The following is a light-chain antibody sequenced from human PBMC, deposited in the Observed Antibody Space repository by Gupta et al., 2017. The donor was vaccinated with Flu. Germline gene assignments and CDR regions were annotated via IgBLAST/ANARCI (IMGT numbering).Light chain of an antibody. J-gene: IGLJ3*02. V-gene: IGLV1-44*01. CDR2: DND. Sequence: QSVVTQPPSVSATPGQTVTISCLGSSSNIGSNDVFWYRQDPGAAPKLLIFDNDQRPSGVPDRFSGSKSGTSASLDISGLQSEDESDYYCAVWDNSLKWLFGGGTKLTVL. CDR1: SSNIGSND. CDR3: AVWDNSLKWL.